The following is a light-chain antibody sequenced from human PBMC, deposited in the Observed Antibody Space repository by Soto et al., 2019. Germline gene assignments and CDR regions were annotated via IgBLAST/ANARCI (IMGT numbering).Light chain of an antibody. CDR3: TSFTTTNIWV. CDR1: NSDIGSYNY. CDR2: EVS. J-gene: IGLJ3*02. V-gene: IGLV2-14*01. Sequence: QSVLTQPASVSGSPGQSITISCTGTNSDIGSYNYVSWYQQHPGKAPKLVICEVSNRPSGVSSRFSGSKSGNTALLTISGLRAEDEADYYCTSFTTTNIWVFGGGTKVTVL.